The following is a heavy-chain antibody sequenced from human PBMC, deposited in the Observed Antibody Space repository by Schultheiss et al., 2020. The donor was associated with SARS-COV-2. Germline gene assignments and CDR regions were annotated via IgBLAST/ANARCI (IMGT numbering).Heavy chain of an antibody. CDR1: GFSLSTSGVG. CDR3: ARIPSIYYDFWSGYYGAHYYYYGMDV. D-gene: IGHD3-3*01. J-gene: IGHJ6*02. V-gene: IGHV2-26*01. CDR2: IFSNDEK. Sequence: SGPTLVKPTQTLTLTCTFSGFSLSTSGVGVGWIRQPPGKALEWLAHIFSNDEKSYSTSLKSRLTISKDTSKSQVVLTMTNMDPVDTATYYCARIPSIYYDFWSGYYGAHYYYYGMDVWGQGTTVTVSS.